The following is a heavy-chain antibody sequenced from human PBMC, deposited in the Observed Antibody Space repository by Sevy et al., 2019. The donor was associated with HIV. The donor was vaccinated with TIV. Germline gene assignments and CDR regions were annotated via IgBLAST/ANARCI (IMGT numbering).Heavy chain of an antibody. CDR2: ISGSGGST. Sequence: GGSLRLSCAASGFTFSSYAMRWVRQAPGKGLEWVSAISGSGGSTYYADSVKGRFTISRDNSKNTLYLQMNSLRAEDTAVYYCSGYYGSGSPRGNAFDIWGQGTMVTVSS. D-gene: IGHD3-10*01. J-gene: IGHJ3*02. V-gene: IGHV3-23*01. CDR1: GFTFSSYA. CDR3: SGYYGSGSPRGNAFDI.